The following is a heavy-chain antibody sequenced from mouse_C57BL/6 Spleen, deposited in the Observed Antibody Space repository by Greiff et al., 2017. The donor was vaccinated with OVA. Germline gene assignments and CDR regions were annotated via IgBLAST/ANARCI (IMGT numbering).Heavy chain of an antibody. V-gene: IGHV5-17*01. D-gene: IGHD2-2*01. CDR2: ISSGSSTI. CDR1: GFTFSDYG. J-gene: IGHJ1*03. Sequence: EVHLVESGGGLVKPGGSLKLSCAASGFTFSDYGMHWVRQAPEKGLEWVAYISSGSSTIYYADTVKGRFTISRDNAKNTLFLQMTSLRSEDTAMYYCARCGYYGYFDVWGTGTTVTVSS. CDR3: ARCGYYGYFDV.